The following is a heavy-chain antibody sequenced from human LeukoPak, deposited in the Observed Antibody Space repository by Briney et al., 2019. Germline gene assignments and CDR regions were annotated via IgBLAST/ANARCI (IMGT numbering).Heavy chain of an antibody. CDR2: INNGGSST. J-gene: IGHJ6*04. CDR3: ARGLYCSGINCYNDMDV. V-gene: IGHV3-74*01. CDR1: GFTFSSYY. Sequence: GGSLRLSCAASGFTFSSYYIHWVRQAPGKGLVWVSRINNGGSSTRYADSVKGRFTISRDNAKNTLYLQMNSLRAEDTAVYYCARGLYCSGINCYNDMDVWGKGTTVTVSS. D-gene: IGHD2-2*02.